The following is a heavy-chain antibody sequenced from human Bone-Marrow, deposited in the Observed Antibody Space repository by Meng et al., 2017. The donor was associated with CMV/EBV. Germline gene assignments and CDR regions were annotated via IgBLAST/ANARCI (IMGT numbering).Heavy chain of an antibody. J-gene: IGHJ4*02. CDR3: ARARYYFDY. D-gene: IGHD3-16*02. CDR2: IYYSGST. CDR1: GGSISSSSYY. Sequence: SETLSLTCTVSGGSISSSSYYWGWIRQPPGKGLEWIGCIYYSGSTYYNPSLKSRVTISVDTSKNQFSLKLSSVTAADTAVYYCARARYYFDYWGQGTLVTVSS. V-gene: IGHV4-39*07.